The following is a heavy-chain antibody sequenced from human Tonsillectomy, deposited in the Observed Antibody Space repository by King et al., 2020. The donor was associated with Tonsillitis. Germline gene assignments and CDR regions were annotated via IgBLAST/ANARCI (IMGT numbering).Heavy chain of an antibody. D-gene: IGHD6-13*01. CDR2: CYYSGST. J-gene: IGHJ2*01. Sequence: QLQESGPGLVKPSDTLSLTCTVSGDSISNYYWSWIRQPPGKGLEWIGFCYYSGSTNYNPSLKSRVTISVDTSKNQGSLKLSSVTAADTAVYYCARVHSSTYWYFDLWGRGTLVTVSS. V-gene: IGHV4-59*07. CDR1: GDSISNYY. CDR3: ARVHSSTYWYFDL.